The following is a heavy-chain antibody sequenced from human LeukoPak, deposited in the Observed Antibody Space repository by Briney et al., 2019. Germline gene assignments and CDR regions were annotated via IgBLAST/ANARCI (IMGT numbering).Heavy chain of an antibody. CDR2: IFYTGST. CDR3: AKGAGGFSYYNWFDP. J-gene: IGHJ5*02. D-gene: IGHD5-18*01. Sequence: PSETLSLTCTVSSGSISTSNYYWGWVRQPPGKALEWIGNIFYTGSTYYSPSLKSRVTISVDTSKNQFSLKLASVTAADTAIYYCAKGAGGFSYYNWFDPWGQGTLVTVSS. CDR1: SGSISTSNYY. V-gene: IGHV4-39*07.